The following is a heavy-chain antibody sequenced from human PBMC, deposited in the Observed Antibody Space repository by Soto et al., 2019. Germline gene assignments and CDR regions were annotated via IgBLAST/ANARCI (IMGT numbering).Heavy chain of an antibody. CDR2: ISYDGSNK. CDR3: ARGIVVVVAATGNYFDY. D-gene: IGHD2-15*01. J-gene: IGHJ4*02. V-gene: IGHV3-30-3*01. Sequence: GGSLRLSCAASGFTFSSYAMHWVRQAPGKGLEWVAVISYDGSNKYYADSVKGRFTISRDNSKNTLYLQMNSLRAEDTAVYYCARGIVVVVAATGNYFDYWGQGTLVTVSS. CDR1: GFTFSSYA.